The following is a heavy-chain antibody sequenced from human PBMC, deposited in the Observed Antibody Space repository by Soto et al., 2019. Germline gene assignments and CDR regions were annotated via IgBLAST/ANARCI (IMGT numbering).Heavy chain of an antibody. CDR3: ERDRGYDANDYCSNAMDV. J-gene: IGHJ6*02. CDR2: IRGFSPYT. V-gene: IGHV3-21*01. CDR1: GLIIRRRW. D-gene: IGHD3-10*01. Sequence: PGESLKISCASSGLIIRRRWMHWVRQAPGKGLEWVSGIRGFSPYTVSAESVTCRFTISRYNAETSMYLQMHSLRAEDTAVYYCERDRGYDANDYCSNAMDVWGQGTTVTVSS.